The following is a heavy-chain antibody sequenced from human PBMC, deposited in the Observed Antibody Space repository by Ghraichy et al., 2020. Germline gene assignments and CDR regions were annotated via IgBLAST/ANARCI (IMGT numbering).Heavy chain of an antibody. Sequence: SQTLSLTCAVYGGSFSGYYWSWIRQPPGKGLEWIGEINHSGSTNYNPSLKSRVTISVDTSKNQFSLKLSSVTAADTAVYYCARGGIVGYNWFDPWGQGTLVTVSS. CDR1: GGSFSGYY. D-gene: IGHD1-26*01. V-gene: IGHV4-34*01. J-gene: IGHJ5*02. CDR3: ARGGIVGYNWFDP. CDR2: INHSGST.